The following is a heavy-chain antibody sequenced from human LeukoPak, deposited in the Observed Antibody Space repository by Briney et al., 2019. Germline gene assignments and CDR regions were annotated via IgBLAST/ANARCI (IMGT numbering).Heavy chain of an antibody. CDR1: GGTFSSYA. CDR3: YLRSRYYYYYMDV. J-gene: IGHJ6*03. V-gene: IGHV1-69*13. CDR2: IIPIFGTA. Sequence: ASVKVSCKASGGTFSSYAISWVRQAPGQGLEWMGGIIPIFGTANYAQKFQGRVTITADESTSTAYMELSSLRSEDTAVYYCYLRSRYYYYYMDVWGKGTTVTVSS.